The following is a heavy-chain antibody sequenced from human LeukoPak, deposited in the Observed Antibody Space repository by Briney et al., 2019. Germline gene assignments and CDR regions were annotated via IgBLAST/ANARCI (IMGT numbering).Heavy chain of an antibody. J-gene: IGHJ3*02. CDR1: GLTFSGYW. CDR3: AKELDAFDM. Sequence: GGSLRLSCAASGLTFSGYWMHWVRQAPGKGLAWVSGISSDRSITTYADSVKGRFTISRDNAKNTLYLQMNSLRAEDTAVFYCAKELDAFDMWGQGTMVTVSS. CDR2: ISSDRSIT. V-gene: IGHV3-74*01.